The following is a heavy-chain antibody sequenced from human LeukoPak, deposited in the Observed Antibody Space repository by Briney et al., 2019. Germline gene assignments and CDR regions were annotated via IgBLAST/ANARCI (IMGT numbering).Heavy chain of an antibody. V-gene: IGHV3-30*02. CDR1: GFTFSSYG. CDR2: IRYDGSNK. D-gene: IGHD6-13*01. J-gene: IGHJ5*02. Sequence: GGSLRLSCAASGFTFSSYGMHWVRQAPGKGLEWVAFIRYDGSNKYYADSVKGRFTISRDNSKNTLYLQMNSLRAEDTAVYYCAIRPKTFGIAAGGAFPQGDWFDPWGQGTLVTVSS. CDR3: AIRPKTFGIAAGGAFPQGDWFDP.